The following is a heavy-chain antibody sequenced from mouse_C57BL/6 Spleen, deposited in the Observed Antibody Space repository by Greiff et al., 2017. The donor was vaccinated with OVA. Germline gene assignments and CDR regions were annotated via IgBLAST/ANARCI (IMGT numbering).Heavy chain of an antibody. J-gene: IGHJ1*03. CDR3: ARLGDYYGSSPYWYFDV. CDR2: IDPSDSYT. D-gene: IGHD1-1*01. V-gene: IGHV1-69*01. Sequence: VQLQQPGAELVMPGASVKLSCKASGYTFTSYWMHWVKQRPGQGLEWIGEIDPSDSYTNYNQKFKGKSTLTVDKSSSTAYMQLSSLTSEDSAVYYCARLGDYYGSSPYWYFDVWGTGTTVTVSS. CDR1: GYTFTSYW.